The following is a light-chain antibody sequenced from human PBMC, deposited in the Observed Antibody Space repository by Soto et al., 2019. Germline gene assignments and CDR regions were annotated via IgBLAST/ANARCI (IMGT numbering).Light chain of an antibody. CDR2: AAS. Sequence: DIQMTQSPSSVSASVGDRVTITCRASQGISSWLAWYQQKPGKAPKLLIYAASSLQSGVPSRFSGSGSGTDFTLTISSRQPVDSATYYYQHANIIPHTFGQGTNLEIK. J-gene: IGKJ2*01. V-gene: IGKV1-12*01. CDR3: QHANIIPHT. CDR1: QGISSW.